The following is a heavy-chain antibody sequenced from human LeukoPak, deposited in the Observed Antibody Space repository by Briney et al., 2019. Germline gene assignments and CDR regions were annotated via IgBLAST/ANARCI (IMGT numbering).Heavy chain of an antibody. CDR2: IYPGDSDT. CDR1: GYSFTSYW. D-gene: IGHD3-22*01. Sequence: GESLKISCKGSGYSFTSYWIGWVRQMPGKGLEWMGIIYPGDSDTRYSPSFQGQVTISADKSISTAYPQWSSLKASDTAMYYCARQPDYYDSSGYPPHFDYWGQGTLVTVSS. J-gene: IGHJ4*02. V-gene: IGHV5-51*01. CDR3: ARQPDYYDSSGYPPHFDY.